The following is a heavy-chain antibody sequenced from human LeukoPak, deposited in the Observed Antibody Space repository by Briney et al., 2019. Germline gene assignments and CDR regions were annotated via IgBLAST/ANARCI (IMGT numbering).Heavy chain of an antibody. CDR2: IKQDGSEK. D-gene: IGHD3-22*01. J-gene: IGHJ4*02. Sequence: GSLRLSCAASGFTFSSYAMSWVRQAPGKGLEWVANIKQDGSEKYYVDSVKGRFTISRDNAKNSLYLQMNSLRAEDTAVYYCARDYYDSSGYSYYFDYWGQGTLVTVSS. CDR3: ARDYYDSSGYSYYFDY. V-gene: IGHV3-7*01. CDR1: GFTFSSYA.